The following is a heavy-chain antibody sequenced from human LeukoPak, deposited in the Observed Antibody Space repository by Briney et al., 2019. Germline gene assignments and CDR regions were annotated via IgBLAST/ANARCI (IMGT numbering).Heavy chain of an antibody. CDR1: GFTFSSYA. CDR3: ARRAGDYSHPYDY. J-gene: IGHJ4*02. CDR2: IRNDGSNK. D-gene: IGHD3-22*01. Sequence: GGSLRLSCAASGFTFSSYAMHWVRQAPGKGLEWVTFIRNDGSNKYYADSVKGRFTISRDNSKNTLYLQMNSLRAEDTAMYYCARRAGDYSHPYDYWGQGTLVTVSS. V-gene: IGHV3-30*02.